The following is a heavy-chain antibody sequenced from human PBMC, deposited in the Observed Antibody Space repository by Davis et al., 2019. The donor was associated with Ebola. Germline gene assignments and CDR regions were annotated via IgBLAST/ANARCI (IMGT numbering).Heavy chain of an antibody. CDR1: GGSISSYY. J-gene: IGHJ4*02. V-gene: IGHV4-59*08. Sequence: SETLSLTCTVPGGSISSYYWSWIRQPPGKGLEWIGYIYYSGSTNYNPSLKSRVTISVDTSKNQFSLKLSSVTAADTAVYYCARLLMVAGKFDYWGQGTLVTVSS. CDR3: ARLLMVAGKFDY. CDR2: IYYSGST. D-gene: IGHD2-15*01.